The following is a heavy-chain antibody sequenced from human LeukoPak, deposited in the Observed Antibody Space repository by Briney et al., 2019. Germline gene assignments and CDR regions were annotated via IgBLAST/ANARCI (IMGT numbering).Heavy chain of an antibody. J-gene: IGHJ4*02. D-gene: IGHD3-22*01. Sequence: GASAKVSCKASGYTFTGYYMHWVRQAPGQGLEWLGWINPNTGGTDYAQEFQGRVTMTRDTSISTAYMELSSLRSDDTAVYYCARDGYYYDDSGYFSFWGQGTLVTVSS. CDR1: GYTFTGYY. CDR3: ARDGYYYDDSGYFSF. CDR2: INPNTGGT. V-gene: IGHV1-2*02.